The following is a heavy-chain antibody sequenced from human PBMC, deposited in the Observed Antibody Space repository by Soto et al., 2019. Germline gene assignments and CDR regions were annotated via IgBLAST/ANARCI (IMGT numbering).Heavy chain of an antibody. CDR1: GGTFSSYA. D-gene: IGHD3-22*01. Sequence: QVQLVQSGAEVKKPGSSVKVSCNASGGTFSSYAISWVRQAPGQGLEWMGGIIPIFGTANYAQKFQGRVTITADKSTSTASMELSSLRAEDTAVYYCAGGASDYYDSSGGWGQGTLVTDSS. CDR3: AGGASDYYDSSGG. J-gene: IGHJ4*02. CDR2: IIPIFGTA. V-gene: IGHV1-69*06.